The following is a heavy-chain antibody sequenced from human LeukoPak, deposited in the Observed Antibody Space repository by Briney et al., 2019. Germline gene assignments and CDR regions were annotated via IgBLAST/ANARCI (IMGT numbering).Heavy chain of an antibody. Sequence: ASVKVSCKASGGTFSSYAISWVRQAPGQGLEWMGGIIPIFGTANYAQKFQGRVTITADEPTSTAYMELSSLRSEDTAVYYCARDVNYYGSGSSMNYYYGMDVWGQGTTVTVSS. CDR2: IIPIFGTA. V-gene: IGHV1-69*13. D-gene: IGHD3-10*01. CDR1: GGTFSSYA. J-gene: IGHJ6*02. CDR3: ARDVNYYGSGSSMNYYYGMDV.